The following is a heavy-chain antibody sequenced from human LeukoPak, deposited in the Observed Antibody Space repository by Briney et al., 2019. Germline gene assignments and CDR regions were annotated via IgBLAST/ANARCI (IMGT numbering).Heavy chain of an antibody. V-gene: IGHV4-34*01. J-gene: IGHJ6*04. CDR1: GGSFRGYS. Sequence: SETLSLTCALYGGSFRGYSCSWIREPPRKGPEWIGEINHSGSTNYNPSLKSRVTISVDTSKNQFSLKLSSVTAADTAVYYCARARGITMVRGVGGKGAHMDVWGKGTTVTVSS. D-gene: IGHD3-10*01. CDR3: ARARGITMVRGVGGKGAHMDV. CDR2: INHSGST.